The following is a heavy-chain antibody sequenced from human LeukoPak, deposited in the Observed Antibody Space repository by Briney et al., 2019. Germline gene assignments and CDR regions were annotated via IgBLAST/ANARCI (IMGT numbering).Heavy chain of an antibody. CDR3: AAAPQTYRYLGY. Sequence: GGTLRLSCAASGFTFSDYFMSWIRQAPGQGLEWVSYISGGGSTIYYADSVKGRFTISRDNAKNSLYLQMNILRAEDTAVYYCAAAPQTYRYLGYWGQGTLVTVSS. CDR1: GFTFSDYF. CDR2: ISGGGSTI. J-gene: IGHJ4*02. V-gene: IGHV3-11*04. D-gene: IGHD3-16*02.